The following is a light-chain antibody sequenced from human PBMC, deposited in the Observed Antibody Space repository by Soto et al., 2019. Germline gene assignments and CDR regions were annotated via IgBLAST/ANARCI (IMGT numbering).Light chain of an antibody. CDR2: DAS. V-gene: IGKV1-5*01. CDR3: QHYNSYSEA. CDR1: QSISSW. Sequence: DIQMTQSPSTLSASVGDRVTITCRASQSISSWLAWYQQKPGKAPKLLIYDASSLESGVPSGFSGSGSGTEITLTISSLQPDDFATYYCQHYNSYSEAFGQGTKVDIK. J-gene: IGKJ1*01.